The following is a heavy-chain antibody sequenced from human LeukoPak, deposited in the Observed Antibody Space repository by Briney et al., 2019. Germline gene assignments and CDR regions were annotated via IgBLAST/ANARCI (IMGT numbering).Heavy chain of an antibody. CDR1: GFTFSSYS. Sequence: PGGSLRLSCAASGFTFSSYSMNWVRQAPGKGLEWVSYVSSSGSTIYYADSVKGRFTISRDNAKNSLYLQMNSLRAEDTAVYYCATHEVVVAAFDYWGQGTLVTVSS. CDR3: ATHEVVVAAFDY. V-gene: IGHV3-48*04. J-gene: IGHJ4*02. CDR2: VSSSGSTI. D-gene: IGHD2-15*01.